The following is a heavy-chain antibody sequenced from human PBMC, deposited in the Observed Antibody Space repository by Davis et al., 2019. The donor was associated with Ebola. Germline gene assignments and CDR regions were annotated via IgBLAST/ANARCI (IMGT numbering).Heavy chain of an antibody. CDR2: ISLSGGNT. Sequence: PGGSQRLSCAASGFSFSDYYMNWVRQAPGKGLEWVSSISLSGGNTRYAGSVKGRFTISRDNAKNSLILQMNSLRAEDTAMYYCARDRRVSIFGVADMDVWGKGTTVTVSS. CDR1: GFSFSDYY. D-gene: IGHD3-3*01. V-gene: IGHV3-11*06. CDR3: ARDRRVSIFGVADMDV. J-gene: IGHJ6*03.